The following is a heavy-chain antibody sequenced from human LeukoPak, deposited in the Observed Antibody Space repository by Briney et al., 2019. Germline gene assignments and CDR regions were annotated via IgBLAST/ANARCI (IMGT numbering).Heavy chain of an antibody. V-gene: IGHV4-39*07. CDR3: ARGPYDILTGAYNWFDP. CDR1: GGSISSSSYY. Sequence: PSETLSLTCTVSGGSISSSSYYWGWTRQPPGKGLEWIGSIYCSGSTYYNPSLKSRVTISVDTSKNQFSLKLSSVTAADTPVYYCARGPYDILTGAYNWFDPWGQGTLVTVSS. J-gene: IGHJ5*02. D-gene: IGHD3-9*01. CDR2: IYCSGST.